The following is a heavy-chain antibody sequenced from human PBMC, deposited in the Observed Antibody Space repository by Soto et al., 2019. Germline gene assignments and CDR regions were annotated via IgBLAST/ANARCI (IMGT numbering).Heavy chain of an antibody. CDR3: ARGRNGMDV. V-gene: IGHV1-8*01. CDR1: GDPFTNYD. Sequence: QVQLVQSGAEVKKPGASVKVSCKAPGDPFTNYDIKWVRQATGQGPEWMGWMNPNSGNTGYARKFQGRVTMTRNTSIRTAYIELSSLRSEDTAVYYCARGRNGMDVWGQGTTVTVSS. CDR2: MNPNSGNT. J-gene: IGHJ6*02.